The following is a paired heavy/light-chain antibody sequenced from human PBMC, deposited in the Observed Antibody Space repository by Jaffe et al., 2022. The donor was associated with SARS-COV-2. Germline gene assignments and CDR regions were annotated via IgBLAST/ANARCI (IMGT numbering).Heavy chain of an antibody. D-gene: IGHD2-2*01. V-gene: IGHV1-8*01. Sequence: QVQLVQSGAEVKKPGASVKVSCRSSGYTFTSYDVNWVRQATGQGLEWMGWMNPNSGNTGYAQKFQGRVTMTRNTSISTAYMELSGLTSEDTAVYYCARAPTVPTGHYYYMDVWGKGTTITVSS. J-gene: IGHJ6*03. CDR1: GYTFTSYD. CDR3: ARAPTVPTGHYYYMDV. CDR2: MNPNSGNT.
Light chain of an antibody. Sequence: DIQMTQSPSSLSTSVGDRVTITCRASQSISTYLNWYQQKPGKAPELLIHAASRLQSGVPSRFSGSGSGTDYTLTINSLQPEDVATYYCQQSYSTPYSFGQGTKVDIK. CDR3: QQSYSTPYS. CDR2: AAS. V-gene: IGKV1-39*01. J-gene: IGKJ2*03. CDR1: QSISTY.